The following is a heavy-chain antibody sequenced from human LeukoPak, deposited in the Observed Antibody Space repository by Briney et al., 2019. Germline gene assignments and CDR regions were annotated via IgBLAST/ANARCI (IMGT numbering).Heavy chain of an antibody. Sequence: SGGSLRLSCAASGFTFSSYTMNWVRQPPGKGLEWVSNIGTSSTTIYYADFVRGRFTISRDNSKNTLYLQMNSLRAEDTAVYYCARDSAGGSHATSSLKYYFDYWGQGTLVTVSS. CDR1: GFTFSSYT. CDR2: IGTSSTTI. J-gene: IGHJ4*02. CDR3: ARDSAGGSHATSSLKYYFDY. D-gene: IGHD1-26*01. V-gene: IGHV3-48*01.